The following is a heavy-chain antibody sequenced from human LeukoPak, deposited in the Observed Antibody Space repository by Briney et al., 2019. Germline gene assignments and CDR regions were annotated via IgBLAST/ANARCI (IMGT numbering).Heavy chain of an antibody. D-gene: IGHD2-2*01. Sequence: SETLSLTCAVYGGSFSGYYWSWIRQPPGKGLEWIGEINHSGSTNYNPSLKSRVTISVDTSKNQFSLKLSSVTAADTAVYYCAGAGYCSSTSCPAFDYWGQGTLVTVSS. CDR2: INHSGST. CDR3: AGAGYCSSTSCPAFDY. J-gene: IGHJ4*02. CDR1: GGSFSGYY. V-gene: IGHV4-34*01.